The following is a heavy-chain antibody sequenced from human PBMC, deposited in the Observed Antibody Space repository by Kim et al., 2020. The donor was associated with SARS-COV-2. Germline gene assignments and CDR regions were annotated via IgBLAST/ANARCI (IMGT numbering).Heavy chain of an antibody. CDR2: ISGSGDNT. D-gene: IGHD3-16*02. CDR1: GFTFGSYI. Sequence: GGSLRLSCAASGFTFGSYIMTWVRQTPGKGLEWVSTISGSGDNTYYADSVKGRFTISRDNSNDALYLQMNNLRVEDTAVYYCARTVWGTYRYTGSWGQGTLITV. J-gene: IGHJ5*02. CDR3: ARTVWGTYRYTGS. V-gene: IGHV3-23*01.